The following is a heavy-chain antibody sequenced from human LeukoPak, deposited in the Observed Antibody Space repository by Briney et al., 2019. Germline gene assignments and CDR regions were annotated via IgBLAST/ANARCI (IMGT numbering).Heavy chain of an antibody. D-gene: IGHD6-19*01. V-gene: IGHV1-18*01. J-gene: IGHJ4*02. CDR2: ISAYNGNT. CDR3: ARAPSMAVAGAVRFGDY. CDR1: GYTFTSYG. Sequence: ASVKVSCKASGYTFTSYGISWVRQAPGQGLEWMGWISAYNGNTNYAQKLQGRVTMTTDTSTSTAYMELRSLRSDDTAVYYCARAPSMAVAGAVRFGDYWGQGTLVTVSS.